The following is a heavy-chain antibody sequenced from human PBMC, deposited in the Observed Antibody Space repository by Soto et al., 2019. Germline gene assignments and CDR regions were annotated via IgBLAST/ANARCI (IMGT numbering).Heavy chain of an antibody. J-gene: IGHJ3*02. CDR2: IYYSGST. CDR1: GGSISSGDYY. D-gene: IGHD3-9*01. V-gene: IGHV4-30-4*01. Sequence: PSETLSLTCTVSGGSISSGDYYWCWIRQPPGKGLEWIGYIYYSGSTYYNPSLKSRVTISVDTSKNQFSLKLSSVTAADTAVYYCARDRRIDILTGYYPNDAFDIWGQGTMVTVSS. CDR3: ARDRRIDILTGYYPNDAFDI.